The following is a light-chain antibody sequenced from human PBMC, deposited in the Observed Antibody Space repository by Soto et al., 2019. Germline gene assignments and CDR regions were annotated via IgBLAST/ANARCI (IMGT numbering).Light chain of an antibody. CDR2: END. V-gene: IGLV1-51*02. CDR3: GTWDSSLREVI. CDR1: SSNIENNY. Sequence: QSVLTQPPSVSAAPGQKVTISCSGSSSNIENNYVSWYQQLPGTAPKVLIYENDKRPSGIPDRFSGSKSGTSATLGITGLQTGDDADYYCGTWDSSLREVIFGGGTKLTVL. J-gene: IGLJ2*01.